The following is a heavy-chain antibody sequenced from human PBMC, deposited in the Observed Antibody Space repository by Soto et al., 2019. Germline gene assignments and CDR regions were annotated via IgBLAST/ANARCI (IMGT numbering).Heavy chain of an antibody. J-gene: IGHJ4*02. V-gene: IGHV3-23*01. CDR2: IRDSVTT. D-gene: IGHD2-15*01. Sequence: GGSLRLSCAASGFTFSNYAMSWVRQAPGKGLEWVSGIRDSVTTHYADSVKGRFSISRDNSKNTLYLQMDSLRAEDTAVYYCAKDYCSGGTCSIFDFWGQGTLVTVSS. CDR3: AKDYCSGGTCSIFDF. CDR1: GFTFSNYA.